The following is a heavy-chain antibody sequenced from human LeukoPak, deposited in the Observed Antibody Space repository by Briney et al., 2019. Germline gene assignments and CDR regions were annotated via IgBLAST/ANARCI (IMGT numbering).Heavy chain of an antibody. D-gene: IGHD6-6*01. J-gene: IGHJ4*02. CDR3: ARGHSSSWFDY. Sequence: SETLSLTCAVYGGSFSGYYWSWIRQPPGKGLEWIGEINHSGSTNYSPSLKSRVTISVDTSKNQFSLKLSSVTAADTAVYYCARGHSSSWFDYWGQGTLVTVSS. V-gene: IGHV4-34*01. CDR2: INHSGST. CDR1: GGSFSGYY.